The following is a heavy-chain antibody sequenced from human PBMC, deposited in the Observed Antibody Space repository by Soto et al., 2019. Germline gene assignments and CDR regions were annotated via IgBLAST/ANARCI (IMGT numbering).Heavy chain of an antibody. J-gene: IGHJ4*02. CDR2: IYYSGST. Sequence: SETLSLTCTVSGGSISSSSYYWGWIRQPPGEGLEWIGSIYYSGSTYYNPSLKSRVTISVDTSKNQFSLKLSSVTAADTAVYYCASSLYDFWSGYFDYWGQGTLVTVSS. CDR3: ASSLYDFWSGYFDY. CDR1: GGSISSSSYY. D-gene: IGHD3-3*01. V-gene: IGHV4-39*01.